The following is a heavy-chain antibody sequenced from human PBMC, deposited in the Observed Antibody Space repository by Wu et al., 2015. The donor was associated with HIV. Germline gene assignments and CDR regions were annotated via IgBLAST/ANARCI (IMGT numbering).Heavy chain of an antibody. Sequence: QVQLLQPGAEVKKPASSVKVSCQTSRYTFTKYFTQWVRQAPGQGLEWMGRIIPIFGSATYAQKFQGRVTISADDSTSTAYMEVNSLRSEDTAVYYCAKAVGSTGYAIDNWGQGTLVTVSP. J-gene: IGHJ4*02. CDR1: RYTFTKYF. CDR2: IIPIFGSA. D-gene: IGHD3-22*01. V-gene: IGHV1-69*13. CDR3: AKAVGSTGYAIDN.